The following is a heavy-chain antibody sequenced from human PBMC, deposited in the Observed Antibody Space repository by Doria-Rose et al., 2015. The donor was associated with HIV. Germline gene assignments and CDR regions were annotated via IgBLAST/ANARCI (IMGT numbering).Heavy chain of an antibody. CDR2: IFTDDER. CDR1: GVSLSSPGMG. J-gene: IGHJ4*02. CDR3: ARIKSSRWYHKYYFDF. D-gene: IGHD6-13*01. V-gene: IGHV2-26*01. Sequence: QVTLKESGPVLVKPTETLTLTCTVSGVSLSSPGMGASWIRQPPGKALEWLANIFTDDERSYKTSLTSRLTISRGTSKSQEDLTMTDMDPVDTATYYCARIKSSRWYHKYYFDFWGQGTLVIVSA.